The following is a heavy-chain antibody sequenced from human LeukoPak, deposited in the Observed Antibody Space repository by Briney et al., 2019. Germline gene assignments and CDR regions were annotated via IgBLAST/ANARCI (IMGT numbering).Heavy chain of an antibody. V-gene: IGHV3-23*01. Sequence: GGSLRLSCAASGVTFSSYAMSWVRQAPGKGLEWVSAISGSGGSTYYADSVKGRFTISRDNSKNTLYLQMNSLRAEDTAVYYCAKVGEHPVFYDFWSGYYTGYYFDYWGQGTLVTVSS. D-gene: IGHD3-3*01. CDR3: AKVGEHPVFYDFWSGYYTGYYFDY. CDR1: GVTFSSYA. CDR2: ISGSGGST. J-gene: IGHJ4*02.